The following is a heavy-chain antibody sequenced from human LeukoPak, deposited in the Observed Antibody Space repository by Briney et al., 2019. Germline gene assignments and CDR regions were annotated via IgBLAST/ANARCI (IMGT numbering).Heavy chain of an antibody. CDR1: GFTFSSYW. CDR2: IKQDGSEK. J-gene: IGHJ4*02. D-gene: IGHD2-15*01. V-gene: IGHV3-7*01. CDR3: ARDLDYSFDY. Sequence: GGFLRLPCAASGFTFSSYWMSWVRQAPGKGLEWVANIKQDGSEKYYVDSVKGRFTISRDNAKNSLYLQMNSLRGEDTAVYYCARDLDYSFDYWGQGTLVTVSS.